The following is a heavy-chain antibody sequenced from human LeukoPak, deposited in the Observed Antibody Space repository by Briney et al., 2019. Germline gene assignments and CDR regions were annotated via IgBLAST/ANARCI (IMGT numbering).Heavy chain of an antibody. J-gene: IGHJ6*02. Sequence: PGGSLRLSCAASGFTFSDYYMSWIRQTPGKGLEWVSYISSSGSTIYYADSGKGRFTISRDNAKNSLYLQMNSLRAEDTAVYYCAREGATMIVVSTPYYYYGMDVWGQGTTVTVSS. V-gene: IGHV3-11*01. CDR3: AREGATMIVVSTPYYYYGMDV. CDR2: ISSSGSTI. D-gene: IGHD3-22*01. CDR1: GFTFSDYY.